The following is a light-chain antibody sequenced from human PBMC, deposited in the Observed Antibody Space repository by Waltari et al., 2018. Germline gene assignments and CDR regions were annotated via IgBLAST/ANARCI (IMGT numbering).Light chain of an antibody. V-gene: IGKV4-1*01. CDR1: QSVLYSSNNKNY. Sequence: IVMTQSPDSLAVSLGERATINCKSSQSVLYSSNNKNYLTWYQQKPGQPPKLLMYWASTRESWVPDRFSGSASGTDFTLTISSLQAEDVAVYYCQQYYSAPYTFGQGTKLEIK. CDR3: QQYYSAPYT. CDR2: WAS. J-gene: IGKJ2*01.